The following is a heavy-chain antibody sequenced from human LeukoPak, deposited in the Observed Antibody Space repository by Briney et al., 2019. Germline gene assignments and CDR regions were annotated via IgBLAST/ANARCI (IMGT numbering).Heavy chain of an antibody. Sequence: GGSLRLSCAASGFTFSNYAMSWVRQAPGKGLEWVGRIKSKTDGGTTDYAAPVKGRFTISRDDSKNTLYLQMNSLKTEDTAVYYCTTDHYCSSTSCYDWGFDYWGQGTLVTVSS. CDR3: TTDHYCSSTSCYDWGFDY. CDR2: IKSKTDGGTT. V-gene: IGHV3-15*01. J-gene: IGHJ4*02. D-gene: IGHD2-2*01. CDR1: GFTFSNYA.